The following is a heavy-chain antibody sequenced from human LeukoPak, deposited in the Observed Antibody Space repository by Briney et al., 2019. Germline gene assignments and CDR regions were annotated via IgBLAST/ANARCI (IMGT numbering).Heavy chain of an antibody. CDR3: ARGTVAGNFIFVY. D-gene: IGHD6-19*01. V-gene: IGHV1-8*01. CDR2: MNPNSGNT. J-gene: IGHJ4*02. CDR1: GYAFTSYD. Sequence: GASVKVSCKASGYAFTSYDINWVRQATGQGLEWMGWMNPNSGNTGYAQKFQGRVTMTRNTSISTAYMELSSLRSDDTAVYYCARGTVAGNFIFVYWGQGTLVTVSS.